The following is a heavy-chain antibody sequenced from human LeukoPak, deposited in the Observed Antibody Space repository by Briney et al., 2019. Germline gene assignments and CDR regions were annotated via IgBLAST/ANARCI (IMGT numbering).Heavy chain of an antibody. Sequence: SETLSLTCAVYGGSFSGYYWSWIRQPPGKGLEWIGEINHSGSTNYNPSLKSRVTISVDTSKNQFSLKLSSVTAADTAVYYCARYCSKEDAFDIWGQGTMVTVSS. V-gene: IGHV4-34*01. CDR2: INHSGST. J-gene: IGHJ3*02. CDR1: GGSFSGYY. D-gene: IGHD6-13*01. CDR3: ARYCSKEDAFDI.